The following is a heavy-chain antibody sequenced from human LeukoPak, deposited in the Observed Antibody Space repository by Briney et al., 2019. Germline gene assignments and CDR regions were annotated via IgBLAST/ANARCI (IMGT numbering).Heavy chain of an antibody. V-gene: IGHV3-30*18. J-gene: IGHJ4*02. CDR2: ISYDGSNK. CDR3: EKGSLGGIEGIDY. CDR1: GFTFSSYG. Sequence: SGGSLRLSCAASGFTFSSYGMHWVRQAPGKGLEWVAVISYDGSNKYYADSVKGRFTISRDNSKNTLYLQMNSLRAEDTAVYYCEKGSLGGIEGIDYWGQGTLVTVSS. D-gene: IGHD3-16*01.